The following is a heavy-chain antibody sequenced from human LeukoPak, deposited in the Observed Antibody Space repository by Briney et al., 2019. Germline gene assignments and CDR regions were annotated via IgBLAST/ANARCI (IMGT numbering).Heavy chain of an antibody. D-gene: IGHD3-3*01. CDR2: IKQDGSEK. CDR1: GFTFSTYW. V-gene: IGHV3-7*01. Sequence: GGSLRLSCTVSGFTFSTYWMNWVRQAPGKGLEWVANIKQDGSEKYYVESVKGRFTISRDNAKNSLFLQMNSLRVEDTAVYYCARETESIDLWSGYGQWGQGTLVTVSS. CDR3: ARETESIDLWSGYGQ. J-gene: IGHJ4*02.